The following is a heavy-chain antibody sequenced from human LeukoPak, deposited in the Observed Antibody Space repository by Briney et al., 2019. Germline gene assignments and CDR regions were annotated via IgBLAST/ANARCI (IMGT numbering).Heavy chain of an antibody. CDR2: INHSGST. CDR1: GGSISSTSYY. Sequence: PSETLSLTCTVSGGSISSTSYYWGWIRQPPGKGLEWIGEINHSGSTNYNPSLKSRVTISVDTSKNQFSLKLSSVTAADTAVYYCASASSTYYYYYMDVWGKGTTVTVSS. D-gene: IGHD2/OR15-2a*01. CDR3: ASASSTYYYYYMDV. V-gene: IGHV4-39*07. J-gene: IGHJ6*03.